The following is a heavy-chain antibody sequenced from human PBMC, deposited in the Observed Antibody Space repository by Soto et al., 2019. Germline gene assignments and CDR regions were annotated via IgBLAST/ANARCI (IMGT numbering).Heavy chain of an antibody. V-gene: IGHV4-4*07. J-gene: IGHJ4*02. Sequence: SETLSLTCTVSGGSISSYYWSWIRQPAGKGLEWIGRIYTSGSTNYNPSLKSRVTMSVDTSKNQFSLKLSSVTAADTAVYYCARDRIAAAALYYFDYWGQGTLVTVSS. CDR3: ARDRIAAAALYYFDY. CDR2: IYTSGST. D-gene: IGHD6-13*01. CDR1: GGSISSYY.